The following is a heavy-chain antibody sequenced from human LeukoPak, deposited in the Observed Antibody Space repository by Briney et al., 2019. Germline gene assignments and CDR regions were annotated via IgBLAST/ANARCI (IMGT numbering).Heavy chain of an antibody. CDR2: ISSSSSYT. D-gene: IGHD3-10*01. J-gene: IGHJ4*02. Sequence: GGFLRLSCAASGFTFSSYSMNWVRQAPGRGLEWVSSISSSSSYTYYADSVKGRFTISRDNAKNSLYLQMNSLRAEDTAVYYCARQTGVYWGQGTLVTVSS. V-gene: IGHV3-21*01. CDR1: GFTFSSYS. CDR3: ARQTGVY.